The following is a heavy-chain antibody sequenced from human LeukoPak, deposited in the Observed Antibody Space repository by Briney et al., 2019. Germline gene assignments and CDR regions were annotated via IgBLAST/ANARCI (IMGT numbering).Heavy chain of an antibody. V-gene: IGHV1-46*01. D-gene: IGHD3-16*02. CDR1: GYTFTSYY. CDR2: INPSGGST. J-gene: IGHJ3*02. Sequence: ASVKVSCKASGYTFTSYYMHWVRQAPGQGLECMGIINPSGGSTSYAQKFQGRVTMTRDMSTSTVYMELSSLRSEDTAVYYCARDLTGPYDYVWGSYPPLAFDIWGQGTMVTVSS. CDR3: ARDLTGPYDYVWGSYPPLAFDI.